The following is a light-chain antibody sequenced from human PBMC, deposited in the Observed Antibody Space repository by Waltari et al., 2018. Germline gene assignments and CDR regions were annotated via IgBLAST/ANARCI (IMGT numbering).Light chain of an antibody. V-gene: IGLV2-23*01. CDR1: SSDVKNSHF. CDR3: CSYAGSVV. Sequence: QSALTQPASVSGSPGQSITISCPGISSDVKNSHFVSWYQQHSGKAPKLMIYEGTKRPSGVSNRFSGSKSGNTASLTISGLQAEDEADYYCCSYAGSVVFGGGTKLTVL. J-gene: IGLJ2*01. CDR2: EGT.